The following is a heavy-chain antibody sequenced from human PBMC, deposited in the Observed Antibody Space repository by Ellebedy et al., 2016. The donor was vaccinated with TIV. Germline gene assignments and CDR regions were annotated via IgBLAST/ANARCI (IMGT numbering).Heavy chain of an antibody. CDR1: GFTFSSYA. CDR2: ISGNGRNT. CDR3: AQTNWGSGGFYGMDV. J-gene: IGHJ6*02. D-gene: IGHD7-27*01. V-gene: IGHV3-23*01. Sequence: ASVKVSCKASGFTFSSYAMTWVRQAPGKGLEWVSAISGNGRNTHYADSLKDRFTVSRDNSKNTLYLQVDSLRAEDTAVYYCAQTNWGSGGFYGMDVWGQGTTVTVSS.